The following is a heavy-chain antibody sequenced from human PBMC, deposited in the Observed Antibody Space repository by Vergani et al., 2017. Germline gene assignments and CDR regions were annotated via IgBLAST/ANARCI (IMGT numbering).Heavy chain of an antibody. J-gene: IGHJ4*02. Sequence: QVQLQESGPGLVKPSQTLSLTCTVSGGSISSGSYYWSWIRQPAGKGLEWIGRIYTSGSTNYNPSLKSRVTISVDTSKNQFSLKLSSVTAADTAVYYCGRNRRLGGYFDYWGQGTLVTVSS. CDR2: IYTSGST. CDR3: GRNRRLGGYFDY. CDR1: GGSISSGSYY. V-gene: IGHV4-61*02. D-gene: IGHD3-16*01.